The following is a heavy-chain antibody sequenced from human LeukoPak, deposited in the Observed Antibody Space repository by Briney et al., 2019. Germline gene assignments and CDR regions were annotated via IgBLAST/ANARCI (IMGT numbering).Heavy chain of an antibody. D-gene: IGHD3-16*02. CDR1: GFTFSSYW. V-gene: IGHV3-74*01. J-gene: IGHJ4*02. CDR2: INSDGSST. Sequence: GGSLSLSCAASGFTFSSYWMHWVRQAPGKGLVWVSRINSDGSSTIYADSVKGRFTISRDNAKNTLYLQVNSLRAEDTAVYYCARGPSIMITFGGVIAAELDYWGQGTLVTVSS. CDR3: ARGPSIMITFGGVIAAELDY.